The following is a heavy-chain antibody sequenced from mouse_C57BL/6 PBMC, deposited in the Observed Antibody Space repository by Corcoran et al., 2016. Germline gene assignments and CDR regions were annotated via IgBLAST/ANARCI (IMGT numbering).Heavy chain of an antibody. D-gene: IGHD1-1*01. J-gene: IGHJ1*03. CDR1: GYTFTTYG. CDR2: INTYSGVP. V-gene: IGHV9-3*01. CDR3: ARYDSNWYSAV. Sequence: QIQLVQSGPELKKPGETVKISCKASGYTFTTYGMSWVKQAPGKGLKWMGWINTYSGVPTYSDDFMGRFAFSLETSASTAYLQINNLKMEDTSTDFWARYDSNWYSAVWGTGTTVTVSS.